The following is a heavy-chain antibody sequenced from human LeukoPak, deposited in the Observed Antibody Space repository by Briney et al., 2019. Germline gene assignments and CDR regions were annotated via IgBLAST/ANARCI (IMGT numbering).Heavy chain of an antibody. J-gene: IGHJ4*02. Sequence: GASVKVSCKASGYTFTGYYMHWVRQAPGQGLEWMGWINPNSGGTNYAQKFQGRVTMTRDTSISTAYMELSRLRSDDTAVYYCARGGRYFDWLFAPFDYWGQGTLVTVSS. V-gene: IGHV1-2*02. D-gene: IGHD3-9*01. CDR2: INPNSGGT. CDR3: ARGGRYFDWLFAPFDY. CDR1: GYTFTGYY.